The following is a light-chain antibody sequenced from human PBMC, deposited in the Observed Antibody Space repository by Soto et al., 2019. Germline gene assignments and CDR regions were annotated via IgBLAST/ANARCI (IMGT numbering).Light chain of an antibody. Sequence: EIVLTQSPGTLSLSPGERATLSCSASQSVPRTFLAWYQQKPGQAPRLLIYYASNRAAGIPARFSGSGSGTDFTLTISSLEPEDFAVYYCQQRSNWPPTFGQGTRLEI. V-gene: IGKV3-11*01. CDR2: YAS. CDR1: QSVPRTF. CDR3: QQRSNWPPT. J-gene: IGKJ5*01.